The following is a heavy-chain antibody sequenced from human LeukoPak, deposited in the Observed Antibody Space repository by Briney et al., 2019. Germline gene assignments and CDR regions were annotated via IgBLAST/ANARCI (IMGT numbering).Heavy chain of an antibody. Sequence: PSGALSLTCTVSGGSISSGGYYGIWMRQPPGGGREGIAYIYHSGSTSYNPSLKSRVTIPVARSKNQFSLKLSSVTAADTAVYYCARGNWNHNYFDYWGQGTLVTVSS. D-gene: IGHD1-14*01. V-gene: IGHV4-30-2*01. CDR1: GGSISSGGYY. J-gene: IGHJ4*02. CDR3: ARGNWNHNYFDY. CDR2: IYHSGST.